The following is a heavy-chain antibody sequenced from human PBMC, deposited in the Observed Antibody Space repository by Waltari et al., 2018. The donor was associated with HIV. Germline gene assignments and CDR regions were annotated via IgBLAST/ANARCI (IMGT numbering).Heavy chain of an antibody. V-gene: IGHV3-66*01. CDR1: GRTVRSNY. J-gene: IGHJ4*02. Sequence: EVHLVEAGAGLVQAGGSLRLHCAASGRTVRSNYMSWARQAPGKGLEWVSVIYSGGSTYYADSVKGRFTISREHSKNALYLQMNSLRAEDTAVYYCARGAQPLGLWGQGTLVTVSS. CDR2: IYSGGST. D-gene: IGHD3-16*01. CDR3: ARGAQPLGL.